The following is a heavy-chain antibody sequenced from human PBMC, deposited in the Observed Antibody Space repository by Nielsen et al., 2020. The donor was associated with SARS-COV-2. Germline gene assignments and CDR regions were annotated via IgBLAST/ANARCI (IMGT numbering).Heavy chain of an antibody. CDR2: IYYSGST. CDR3: ARDRTMAPPGYYGMDV. V-gene: IGHV4-31*03. J-gene: IGHJ6*02. CDR1: GGSISSGGYY. Sequence: SETLSLTCTVSGGSISSGGYYWSWIRQHPGKGLEWIGYIYYSGSTYYNPPLKSRVTISVDTSKNQFSLKLSSVTAADTAVYYCARDRTMAPPGYYGMDVWGQGTTVTVSS. D-gene: IGHD4/OR15-4a*01.